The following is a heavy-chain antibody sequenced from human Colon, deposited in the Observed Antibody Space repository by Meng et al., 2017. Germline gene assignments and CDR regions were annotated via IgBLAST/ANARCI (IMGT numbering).Heavy chain of an antibody. Sequence: QLQLQESGPGLVKLSRTRPFTCAVAGISISSATYWTWVRQSPGKGLEWIGESYYSGSTSYNPSLKSRVTISLDKSKNQFSLILTSVTAADTAIYYCASSSGWWRLDSWGQGTLVTVSS. CDR2: SYYSGST. CDR1: GISISSATY. CDR3: ASSSGWWRLDS. D-gene: IGHD6-19*01. V-gene: IGHV4-4*02. J-gene: IGHJ4*02.